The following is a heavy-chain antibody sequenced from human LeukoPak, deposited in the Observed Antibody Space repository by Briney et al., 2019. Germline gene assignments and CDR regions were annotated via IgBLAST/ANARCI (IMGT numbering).Heavy chain of an antibody. CDR3: AKDNYDILTGYRSRIV. CDR1: GFTFSSYA. CDR2: ISGSGGST. V-gene: IGHV3-23*01. D-gene: IGHD3-9*01. J-gene: IGHJ4*02. Sequence: GGPLRLSCAASGFTFSSYAMSWVRQAPGKGLEWVSAISGSGGSTYYADSVQGRFTISRDNSKNTLYLQMNSLRAEDTAVYYCAKDNYDILTGYRSRIVWGQGTLVTVSS.